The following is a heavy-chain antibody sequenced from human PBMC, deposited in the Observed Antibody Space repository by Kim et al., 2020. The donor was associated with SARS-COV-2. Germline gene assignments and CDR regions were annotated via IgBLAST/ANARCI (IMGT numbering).Heavy chain of an antibody. J-gene: IGHJ2*01. D-gene: IGHD2-8*02. V-gene: IGHV3-11*01. CDR1: GFAFSHYY. Sequence: GGSLRLSCAASGFAFSHYYMTWIRQAPGKGLEWVSYITSSGSTVYYANSLRGRFTISRDNAKNSLYLQMDSLRAEDTALYYCARARDPTGWVGAFDLWG. CDR3: ARARDPTGWVGAFDL. CDR2: ITSSGSTV.